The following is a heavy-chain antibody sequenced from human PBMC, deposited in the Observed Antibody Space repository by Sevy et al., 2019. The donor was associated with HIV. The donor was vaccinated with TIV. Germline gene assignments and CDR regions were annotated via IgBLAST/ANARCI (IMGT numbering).Heavy chain of an antibody. Sequence: GSSLRLSCAASGFTFSNYAMSWVRQAPGKGLEWVSSVSISGPNTYYADSVKGRFTISRDNSKNTMYLQMNSLRAEDTAVYYCAKEWTQLSDWYGELDYWGQGSLVTVSS. CDR1: GFTFSNYA. J-gene: IGHJ4*02. D-gene: IGHD6-19*01. V-gene: IGHV3-23*01. CDR3: AKEWTQLSDWYGELDY. CDR2: VSISGPNT.